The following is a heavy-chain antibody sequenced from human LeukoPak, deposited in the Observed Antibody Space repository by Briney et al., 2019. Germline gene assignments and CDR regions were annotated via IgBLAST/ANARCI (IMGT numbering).Heavy chain of an antibody. D-gene: IGHD6-19*01. CDR2: IYTSGST. Sequence: SETLSLTCTVSGGSISSYYWSWIRQPAGKGLEWIGRIYTSGSTNYNPSLKSRVTMSVDTSKNQFSLKLSSVTAADTAVYYCAREEGWYKPTPFDYWGQGTLVTVSS. CDR3: AREEGWYKPTPFDY. J-gene: IGHJ4*02. V-gene: IGHV4-4*07. CDR1: GGSISSYY.